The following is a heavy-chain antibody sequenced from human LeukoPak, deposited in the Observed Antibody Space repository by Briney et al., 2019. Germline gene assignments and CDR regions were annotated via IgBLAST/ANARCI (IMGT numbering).Heavy chain of an antibody. CDR3: ARWTTTYLDY. V-gene: IGHV1-46*01. D-gene: IGHD3/OR15-3a*01. Sequence: ASVKVSCKASGYTFIRYYIHWVRQAPGQGLEWMGIVNPSGDSTNHAQKFQGRVTMTRDTSTSTVYMELSSLRSEDTAVYYCARWTTTYLDYWGQGTLVTVSS. CDR1: GYTFIRYY. CDR2: VNPSGDST. J-gene: IGHJ4*02.